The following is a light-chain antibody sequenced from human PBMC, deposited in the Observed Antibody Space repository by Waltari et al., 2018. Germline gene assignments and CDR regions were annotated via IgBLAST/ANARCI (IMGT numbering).Light chain of an antibody. CDR1: QAISNY. J-gene: IGKJ4*01. Sequence: DIQMTQSPSSLSASVGDRVIITCRPSQAISNYLNWYQQKPGKAPNLLIYAASTLQRGIPSRFSGSGSGTHFTLTISSLQPEDFATYYCQHSYTTPLTFGGGTKVEI. CDR3: QHSYTTPLT. V-gene: IGKV1-39*01. CDR2: AAS.